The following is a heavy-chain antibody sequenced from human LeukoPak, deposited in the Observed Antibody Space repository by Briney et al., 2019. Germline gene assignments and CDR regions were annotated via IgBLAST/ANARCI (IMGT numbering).Heavy chain of an antibody. CDR2: ISSSSSHI. CDR1: GFTFSSYA. J-gene: IGHJ4*02. Sequence: GGSLRLSCAASGFTFSSYAMSWVRQAPGKGLEWVSSISSSSSHIFYVDSVKGRFTISRDKSKSSLYLQMNGLRAEDTAVYYCARGIRYCTSTTCYGEDYFDYWGQGTPVTVSS. CDR3: ARGIRYCTSTTCYGEDYFDY. D-gene: IGHD2-2*01. V-gene: IGHV3-21*01.